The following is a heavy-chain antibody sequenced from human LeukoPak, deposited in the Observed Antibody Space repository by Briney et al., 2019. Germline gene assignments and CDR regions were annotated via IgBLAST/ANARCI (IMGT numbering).Heavy chain of an antibody. CDR1: GYTFTGFY. J-gene: IGHJ4*02. CDR3: ARVPDKTSGSYYLDY. CDR2: ISAYNGNT. Sequence: ASVKVSCKTSGYTFTGFYIHWVRQAPGQGLEWMGWISAYNGNTNYAQKLQGRVTMTTDTSTSTAYMELRSLRSDDTAVYYCARVPDKTSGSYYLDYWGQGALVTVSS. V-gene: IGHV1-18*04. D-gene: IGHD3-10*01.